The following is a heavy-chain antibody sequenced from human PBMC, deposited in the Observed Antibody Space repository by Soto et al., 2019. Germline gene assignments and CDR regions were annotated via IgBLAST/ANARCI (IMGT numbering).Heavy chain of an antibody. D-gene: IGHD3-16*01. Sequence: SQTLSLTCAISVDSVSGNSAAWNWIRQSPSRGLEWLGRTYYRSKWYNDYAVSVKSRITVTPDTSKNQFSLHLNSVTPEDTAVYYSAIEFPYYESTVSNFDDWRQGVLLTVSS. V-gene: IGHV6-1*01. CDR1: VDSVSGNSAA. CDR3: AIEFPYYESTVSNFDD. J-gene: IGHJ4*02. CDR2: TYYRSKWYN.